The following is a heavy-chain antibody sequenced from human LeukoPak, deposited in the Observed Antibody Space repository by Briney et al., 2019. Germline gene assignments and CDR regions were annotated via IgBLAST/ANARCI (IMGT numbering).Heavy chain of an antibody. CDR2: INLSGST. J-gene: IGHJ4*02. V-gene: IGHV4-34*01. CDR1: GGSFSGYY. CDR3: ARRFRGVIISTGRYFDY. Sequence: SETLSLTCAVYGGSFSGYYWSWIRQPPGKGLEGIGEINLSGSTNYNPSLKSRVTISVDTSKNQFSLKLSSVTAADTAVYYCARRFRGVIISTGRYFDYWGQGTLVTVSS. D-gene: IGHD3-10*01.